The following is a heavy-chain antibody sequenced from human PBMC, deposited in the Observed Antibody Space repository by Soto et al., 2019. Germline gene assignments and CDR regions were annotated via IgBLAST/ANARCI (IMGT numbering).Heavy chain of an antibody. V-gene: IGHV3-30-3*01. CDR3: ARRPVTYYFDY. D-gene: IGHD4-17*01. Sequence: QVQLVESGGGVVQPGRSLRLSCAASGFTFSNHAMHWVRQAPGKGLEWVAVISYDGSNKYYADSVKGRFTISRDNSKNTLYLQMNSLRAEDTAVYYCARRPVTYYFDYWGQGTLVTVSS. CDR1: GFTFSNHA. CDR2: ISYDGSNK. J-gene: IGHJ4*02.